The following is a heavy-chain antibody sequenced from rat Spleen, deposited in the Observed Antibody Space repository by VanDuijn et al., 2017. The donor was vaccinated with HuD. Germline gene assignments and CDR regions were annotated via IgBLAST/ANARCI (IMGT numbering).Heavy chain of an antibody. CDR3: VRHGYTRYYFDY. D-gene: IGHD1-9*01. J-gene: IGHJ2*01. V-gene: IGHV5-29*01. CDR2: ISSDGGRN. Sequence: EVQLVESDGGLVQPGRSLKLSCAASGFTFSDYYMAWVRQAPTKGLEWVTTISSDGGRNLYRDSVEGRFTISRDNAKSTLYLQMDSLRSEDTATYYCVRHGYTRYYFDYWGQGVMVTVSS. CDR1: GFTFSDYY.